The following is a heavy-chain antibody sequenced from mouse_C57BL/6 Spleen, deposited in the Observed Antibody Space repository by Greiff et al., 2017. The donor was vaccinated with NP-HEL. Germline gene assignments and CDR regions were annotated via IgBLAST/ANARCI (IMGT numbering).Heavy chain of an antibody. CDR1: GYTFTSYW. Sequence: QVQLQQPGAELVKPGASVKMSCKASGYTFTSYWITWVKQRPGQGLEWIGDIYPGSGSTNYNEKFKSKATLTVDTSSSTAYMQLSSLTSEDSAVYYCAREEPSTMITTYFDYWGQGTTLTVSS. CDR2: IYPGSGST. D-gene: IGHD2-4*01. J-gene: IGHJ2*01. CDR3: AREEPSTMITTYFDY. V-gene: IGHV1-55*01.